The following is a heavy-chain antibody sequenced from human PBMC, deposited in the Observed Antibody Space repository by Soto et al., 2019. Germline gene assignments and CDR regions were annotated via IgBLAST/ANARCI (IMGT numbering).Heavy chain of an antibody. CDR1: GGSVSSGSYY. J-gene: IGHJ6*02. CDR3: ARVFGSDTRYYYGMDV. D-gene: IGHD6-25*01. V-gene: IGHV4-61*01. Sequence: ASETLSLTCTVSGGSVSSGSYYWSWIRQPPGKGLEWIGYIYYSGSTNYNPSLKSRVTISVDTSKNQFSLKLSPVTAADTAVYYCARVFGSDTRYYYGMDVWGQGTTVTVSS. CDR2: IYYSGST.